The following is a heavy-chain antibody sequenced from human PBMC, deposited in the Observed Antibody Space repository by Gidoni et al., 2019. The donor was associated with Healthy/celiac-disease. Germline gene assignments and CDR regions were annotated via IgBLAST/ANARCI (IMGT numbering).Heavy chain of an antibody. Sequence: EVLLVESGGGLVQPGGSLRLSCPSSGSHFSSYAMSLVRQDPGKGVEWVSAIRGSGGSTYYEDSVKGRLTIARDNSKNTLYLQMNSLRAEDTAVYYWAKMCGGDCAGKDAFDIWGQGTMVTVSS. V-gene: IGHV3-23*04. CDR2: IRGSGGST. J-gene: IGHJ3*02. CDR1: GSHFSSYA. CDR3: AKMCGGDCAGKDAFDI. D-gene: IGHD2-21*02.